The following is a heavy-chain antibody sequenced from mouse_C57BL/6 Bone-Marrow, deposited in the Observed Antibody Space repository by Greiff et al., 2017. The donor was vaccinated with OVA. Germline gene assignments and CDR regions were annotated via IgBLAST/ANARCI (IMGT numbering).Heavy chain of an antibody. Sequence: QVQLQHPGAELVKPGASVKMSCKASGYTFTSYWITWVKQRPGQGLEWIGDIYPGSGSTNYNEKFKSKATLTVDTSSSTAYMQLSSLTSEDSAVYYCASYYYGSSYGYWGQGTTLTVSS. CDR3: ASYYYGSSYGY. J-gene: IGHJ2*01. CDR1: GYTFTSYW. V-gene: IGHV1-55*01. D-gene: IGHD1-1*01. CDR2: IYPGSGST.